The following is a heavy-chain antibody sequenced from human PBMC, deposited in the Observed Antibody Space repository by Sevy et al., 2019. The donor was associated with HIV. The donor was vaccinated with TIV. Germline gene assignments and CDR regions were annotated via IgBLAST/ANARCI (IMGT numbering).Heavy chain of an antibody. V-gene: IGHV3-30*18. CDR2: ISYDGSNK. J-gene: IGHJ6*02. Sequence: GGSLRLSCAASGFTFSSYGMHWVRQAPGKGLEWVAVISYDGSNKYYAASVKGRFTLSGDNSKDTQYLQMNSLRAEDTAVYYCAKALGVGVGATRGFYYYYGMDVWGQGTTVTVSS. CDR1: GFTFSSYG. CDR3: AKALGVGVGATRGFYYYYGMDV. D-gene: IGHD1-26*01.